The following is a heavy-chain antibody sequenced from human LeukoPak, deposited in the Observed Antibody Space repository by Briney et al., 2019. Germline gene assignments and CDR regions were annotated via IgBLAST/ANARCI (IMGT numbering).Heavy chain of an antibody. CDR2: IKSKTDGGTT. CDR3: ARASMRMTTAGLVDY. J-gene: IGHJ4*02. Sequence: PGGSLRLSCAASGFTFSNAWMSWVRQAPGKGLEWVGRIKSKTDGGTTDYAAPVKGRFTISRDNSKNSLYLQMNSLRAEDTAVYYCARASMRMTTAGLVDYWGRGTLVTVSS. V-gene: IGHV3-15*01. D-gene: IGHD6-13*01. CDR1: GFTFSNAW.